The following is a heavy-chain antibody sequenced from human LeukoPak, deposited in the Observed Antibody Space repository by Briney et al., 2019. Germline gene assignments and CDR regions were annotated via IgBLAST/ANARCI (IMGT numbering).Heavy chain of an antibody. Sequence: GGSLRLSCAASGFTFSYYYMSWLRQAPGKGLEWVSYISSSGSTIYYADSVKGRFTISRDNAKNSLYLQMNSLRAEDTAVYYCARVSGSSEYYFDYWGQGTLVTVSS. D-gene: IGHD1-26*01. CDR3: ARVSGSSEYYFDY. J-gene: IGHJ4*02. CDR1: GFTFSYYY. V-gene: IGHV3-11*04. CDR2: ISSSGSTI.